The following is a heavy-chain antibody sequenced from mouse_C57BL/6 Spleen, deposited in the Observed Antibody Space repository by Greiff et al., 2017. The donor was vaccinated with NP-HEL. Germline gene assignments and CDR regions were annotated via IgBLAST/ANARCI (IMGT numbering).Heavy chain of an antibody. V-gene: IGHV1-26*01. CDR1: GYTFTDYY. J-gene: IGHJ2*01. Sequence: EVQLQQPGAELVKPGASVKISCKASGYTFTDYYMNWVKQSHGKSLEWIGDINPNNGGTSYNQKFKGKATLTVDKSSSTAYMELRSLTSEDSAVYYCAREDYYGSSPFDYWGQGTTLTVSS. CDR3: AREDYYGSSPFDY. CDR2: INPNNGGT. D-gene: IGHD1-1*01.